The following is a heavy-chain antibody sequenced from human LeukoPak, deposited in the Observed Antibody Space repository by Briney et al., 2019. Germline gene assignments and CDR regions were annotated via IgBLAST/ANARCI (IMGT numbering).Heavy chain of an antibody. D-gene: IGHD1-26*01. V-gene: IGHV4-59*01. J-gene: IGHJ4*02. CDR3: ARGGGSYFGLYFDS. Sequence: PSETLSLTCTVSGGSMRGYYWSWIRQPPGKGLEWIGYIYYSGSSNYNPSLKSRVAISLDPSQFSLRLTSVTAADTAVYYCARGGGSYFGLYFDSWGQGALVTVSS. CDR2: IYYSGSS. CDR1: GGSMRGYY.